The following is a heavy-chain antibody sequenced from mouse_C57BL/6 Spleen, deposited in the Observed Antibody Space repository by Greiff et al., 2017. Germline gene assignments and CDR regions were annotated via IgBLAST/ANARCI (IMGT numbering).Heavy chain of an antibody. Sequence: QVQLQQPGAELVKPGASVKLSCKASGYTFTSYWMHWVKQRPGQGLEWIGMIHPNSGSTNYNEKFKSKATLTVDKSSSTAYMQLSSLTSEDSAVXYCARNWDYYYAMDYWGQGTSVTVSS. J-gene: IGHJ4*01. V-gene: IGHV1-64*01. CDR3: ARNWDYYYAMDY. CDR2: IHPNSGST. D-gene: IGHD4-1*01. CDR1: GYTFTSYW.